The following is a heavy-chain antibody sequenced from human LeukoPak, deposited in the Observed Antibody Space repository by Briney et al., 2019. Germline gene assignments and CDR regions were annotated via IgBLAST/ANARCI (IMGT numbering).Heavy chain of an antibody. V-gene: IGHV1-46*01. CDR2: INPSGGST. Sequence: ASVKVSCKASGYIFTGYYMHWVRQAPGQGLEWMGIINPSGGSTSYAQKFQGRVTMTRDTSTSTVYMELSSLRSEDTAVYYCARGGTMVRGVNHQLDPWGQGTLVTVSS. CDR3: ARGGTMVRGVNHQLDP. D-gene: IGHD3-10*01. CDR1: GYIFTGYY. J-gene: IGHJ5*02.